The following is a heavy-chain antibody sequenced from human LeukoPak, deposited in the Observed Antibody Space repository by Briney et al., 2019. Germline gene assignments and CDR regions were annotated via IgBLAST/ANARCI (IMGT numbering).Heavy chain of an antibody. D-gene: IGHD3-10*01. CDR2: ISAYNGNT. CDR1: GYTFTSYG. CDR3: ARVGHRITMVRGTTYYFDY. Sequence: DSVKVSCKASGYTFTSYGISWVRQAPGQGLEWMGWISAYNGNTNYAQKLQGRVTMTTDTSMSTAYMELRSLRSDDTAVYYCARVGHRITMVRGTTYYFDYWGQGTLVTVSS. J-gene: IGHJ4*02. V-gene: IGHV1-18*01.